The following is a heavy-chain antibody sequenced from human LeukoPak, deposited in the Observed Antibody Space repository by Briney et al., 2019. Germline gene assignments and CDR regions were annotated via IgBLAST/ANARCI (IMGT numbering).Heavy chain of an antibody. V-gene: IGHV4-30-4*01. J-gene: IGHJ4*02. D-gene: IGHD3-10*01. CDR2: IYYSGST. CDR3: ARGDGGSGSYYNYFDY. CDR1: GGSISSGDYY. Sequence: PSETLSLTCTVSGGSISSGDYYWSWIRQPPGKGLEWIGYIYYSGSTYYNPSLKSRVTISVDTSKNQFSLKLSSVTAADTAVYYCARGDGGSGSYYNYFDYWGQGTLVTVSS.